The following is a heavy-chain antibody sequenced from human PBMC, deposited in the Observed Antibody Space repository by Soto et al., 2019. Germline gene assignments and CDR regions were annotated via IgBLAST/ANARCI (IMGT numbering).Heavy chain of an antibody. CDR2: ISSSSSTI. J-gene: IGHJ3*02. CDR1: GFTFRSYS. CDR3: ARVAHAFDI. V-gene: IGHV3-48*01. Sequence: EVQLVESGGGLVQPGGSRRLSCAASGFTFRSYSMNWVRQPPGKGLEWVSYISSSSSTIYYADSVKGRFTISRDNAKNSLYLQMNSLRAEDTAVYYCARVAHAFDIWGQGTMVTVSS.